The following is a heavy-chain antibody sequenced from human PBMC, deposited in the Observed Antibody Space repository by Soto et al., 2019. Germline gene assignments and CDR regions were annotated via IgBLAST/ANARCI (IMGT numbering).Heavy chain of an antibody. CDR3: ARVDPYSSSHGAIGFDY. J-gene: IGHJ4*02. CDR1: GGTFSSYA. V-gene: IGHV1-69*13. D-gene: IGHD6-13*01. CDR2: IIPIFGTA. Sequence: GASVKVSCKASGGTFSSYAISWVRQAPGQGLEWMGGIIPIFGTANYAQKFQGRVTITADESTSTAYMELSSLRSEDTAVYYCARVDPYSSSHGAIGFDYWGQGTLVTVSS.